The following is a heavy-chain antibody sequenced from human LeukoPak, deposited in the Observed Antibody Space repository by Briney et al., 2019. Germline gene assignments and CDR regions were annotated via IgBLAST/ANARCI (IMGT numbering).Heavy chain of an antibody. CDR3: VKVGAGLNLEYCSGGICYGNSLDI. D-gene: IGHD2-15*01. J-gene: IGHJ3*02. V-gene: IGHV3-23*01. Sequence: GGSLRLSCAASGFTFSSYGMSWVRQAPGKGLEWVSAISGSGVSTYYADSVKGRFTTSRDNSKNMVFLQTNSLRVEDTAVYYCVKVGAGLNLEYCSGGICYGNSLDIWGQGTMVTVSS. CDR2: ISGSGVST. CDR1: GFTFSSYG.